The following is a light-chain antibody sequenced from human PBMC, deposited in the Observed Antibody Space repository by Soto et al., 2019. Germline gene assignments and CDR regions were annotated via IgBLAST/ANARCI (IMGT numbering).Light chain of an antibody. V-gene: IGLV2-14*01. CDR1: STDVNGRNY. J-gene: IGLJ1*01. CDR2: EVT. Sequence: QSALTQPASVSGSPGQSITISCTGTSTDVNGRNYVSWYQQHPGKAPKVSIYEVTNRPSGISHRFSGSKSGNTASLTISGLQAEDEADYYCCSYTSGTSVFGTGTKLTVL. CDR3: CSYTSGTSV.